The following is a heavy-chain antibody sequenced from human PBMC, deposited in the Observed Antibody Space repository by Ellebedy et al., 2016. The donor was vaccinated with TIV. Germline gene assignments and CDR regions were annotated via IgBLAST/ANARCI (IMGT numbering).Heavy chain of an antibody. V-gene: IGHV5-51*01. CDR2: SYPGDSDT. CDR3: ARLWHYDSSGRAGAHNWFDP. J-gene: IGHJ5*02. Sequence: KVSXKGSGYSFASHWIAWVRQMPGKGLEWMGISYPGDSDTIFSPSFQGQVTMSADKSISTAYLQWSSLKASDTAMYYCARLWHYDSSGRAGAHNWFDPWGQGTLVTVSS. CDR1: GYSFASHW. D-gene: IGHD3-22*01.